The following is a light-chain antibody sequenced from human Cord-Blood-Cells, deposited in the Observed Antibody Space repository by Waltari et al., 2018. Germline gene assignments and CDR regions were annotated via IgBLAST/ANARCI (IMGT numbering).Light chain of an antibody. CDR3: QQSYSTPRF. J-gene: IGKJ2*01. CDR1: QSISSY. V-gene: IGKV1-39*01. CDR2: AAS. Sequence: DIQMTHSPSSLSASVGDIVTITCRASQSISSYLNWYQQNPGKAPKLLIYAASSLQSGVPSRFSGSGSGTDFTLTISSLQPEDFATYYCQQSYSTPRFFGQGTKLEIK.